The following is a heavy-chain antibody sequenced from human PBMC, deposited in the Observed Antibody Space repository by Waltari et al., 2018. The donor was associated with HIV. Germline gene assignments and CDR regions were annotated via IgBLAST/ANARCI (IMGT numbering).Heavy chain of an antibody. CDR1: GYTFTSYY. J-gene: IGHJ4*02. V-gene: IGHV1-46*01. CDR2: HNPSGGRT. Sequence: QVQLVQSGAEVKKPGASVKVSCKASGYTFTSYYMHWVRQAPGQGLEWMGIHNPSGGRTSYAQKFQGRVTMTRDTSTSTVYMELGSLRSEDTAVYYCARGPPIYYYDSSGYYGDHWGQGTLVTVSS. CDR3: ARGPPIYYYDSSGYYGDH. D-gene: IGHD3-22*01.